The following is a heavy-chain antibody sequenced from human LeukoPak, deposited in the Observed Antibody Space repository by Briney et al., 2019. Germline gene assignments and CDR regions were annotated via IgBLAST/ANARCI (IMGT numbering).Heavy chain of an antibody. Sequence: GGSLRLSCAASGFTFSSYSMNWVRQAPGKGLEWVSYISSSSSTIYYADSVKGRFTISRDNAKNSLYLQMNSLRAEDTAVYYCARDRGENYYGSGSSLDYWGQGTLVTVSS. CDR1: GFTFSSYS. D-gene: IGHD3-10*01. V-gene: IGHV3-48*04. CDR2: ISSSSSTI. CDR3: ARDRGENYYGSGSSLDY. J-gene: IGHJ4*02.